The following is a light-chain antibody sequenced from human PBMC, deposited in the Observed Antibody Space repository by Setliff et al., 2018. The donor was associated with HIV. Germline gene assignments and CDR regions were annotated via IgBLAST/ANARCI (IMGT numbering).Light chain of an antibody. Sequence: QSVLTQPASVSGSPGQSITVSCTGTSSDVGAYNYVSWYQQHPGKAPKLLIYEVNNRPSGVSNRFSGSKSGNTASLIISGLQAEDEADYYCSSYTSSTTPVIFGGGTKVTV. CDR2: EVN. J-gene: IGLJ2*01. CDR1: SSDVGAYNY. CDR3: SSYTSSTTPVI. V-gene: IGLV2-14*01.